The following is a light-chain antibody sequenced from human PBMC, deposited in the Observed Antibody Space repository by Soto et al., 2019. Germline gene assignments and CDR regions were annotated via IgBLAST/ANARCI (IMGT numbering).Light chain of an antibody. Sequence: QSVLTQPPSVSGAPGQGVTISCTGSSSNVGAGYEVHWYQQVPGTAPKLLIYGNSNRPSGVPDRFSGSKSGTSASLAITGLQAEDEADYFCQSYDSSLSGVLLGGGTKVTVL. J-gene: IGLJ2*01. CDR3: QSYDSSLSGVL. CDR2: GNS. V-gene: IGLV1-40*01. CDR1: SSNVGAGYE.